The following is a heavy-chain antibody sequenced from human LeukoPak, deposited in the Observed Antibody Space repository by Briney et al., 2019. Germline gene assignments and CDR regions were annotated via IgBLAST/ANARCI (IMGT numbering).Heavy chain of an antibody. CDR2: ISSSGSTI. V-gene: IGHV3-11*04. D-gene: IGHD3-22*01. CDR1: VFTFSDYY. Sequence: GGSLRLSCAASVFTFSDYYMSWIRQAPGKGLEWVSYISSSGSTIYYADSVKGRFTISRDNAKNSLYLQMNSLRAEDTAVYYCARGNDKYYYNSSGYYYPGVYWGQGTLVTVSS. CDR3: ARGNDKYYYNSSGYYYPGVY. J-gene: IGHJ4*02.